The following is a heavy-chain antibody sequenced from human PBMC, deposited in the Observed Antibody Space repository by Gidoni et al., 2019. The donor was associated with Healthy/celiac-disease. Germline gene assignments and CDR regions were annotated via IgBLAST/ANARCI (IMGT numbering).Heavy chain of an antibody. Sequence: QVQLVESGGGVVQPGRSLRLSCAASGFTFRSYAMHWVRQAPGKGLEWVAVISYDGSNKYYADSVKGRFTISRDNSKNTLYLQMNSLRAEDTAVYYCARGRFYGAGTFGYWGQGTLVTVSS. CDR2: ISYDGSNK. V-gene: IGHV3-30-3*01. D-gene: IGHD6-19*01. CDR1: GFTFRSYA. CDR3: ARGRFYGAGTFGY. J-gene: IGHJ4*02.